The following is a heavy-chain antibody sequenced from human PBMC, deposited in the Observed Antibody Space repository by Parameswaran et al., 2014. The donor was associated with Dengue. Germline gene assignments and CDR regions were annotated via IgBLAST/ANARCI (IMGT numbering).Heavy chain of an antibody. Sequence: WIRQPPGKGLEWVAVISYDGSNKYYADSVKGRFTISRDNSKNTLYLQMNSLRAEDTAVYYCASTQAMVYAPRDYYYGMDVWGQGTTVTVSS. J-gene: IGHJ6*02. CDR2: ISYDGSNK. CDR3: ASTQAMVYAPRDYYYGMDV. D-gene: IGHD2-8*01. V-gene: IGHV3-30-3*01.